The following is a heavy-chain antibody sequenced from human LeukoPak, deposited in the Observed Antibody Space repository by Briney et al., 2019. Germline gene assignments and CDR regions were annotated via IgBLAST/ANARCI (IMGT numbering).Heavy chain of an antibody. V-gene: IGHV3-30*03. J-gene: IGHJ4*02. CDR2: ISYDGSNK. D-gene: IGHD3-22*01. CDR3: AREDYYYDSSGLVFDY. CDR1: GFTFSSYG. Sequence: PGGSLRLSCAASGFTFSSYGMHWVRQAPGKGLEWVAVISYDGSNKYYADSVKGRFTISRDNSKNTLYLQMNSLRAEDTAVYYCAREDYYYDSSGLVFDYWGQGTLVTVSS.